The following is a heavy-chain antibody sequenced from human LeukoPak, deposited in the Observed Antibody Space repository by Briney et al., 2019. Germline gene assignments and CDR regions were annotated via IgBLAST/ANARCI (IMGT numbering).Heavy chain of an antibody. CDR1: GFTFSRAW. Sequence: GGSLRLSCAASGFTFSRAWMTWVRQAPGKGLEWVGRIISKAEDGTIAYAAPVKGRFTISRDDSQNTLFLQMNGLKTEDTAVYHCVTGIRSGYYVYWGQGTLVTVSS. J-gene: IGHJ4*02. D-gene: IGHD3-22*01. V-gene: IGHV3-15*01. CDR2: IISKAEDGTI. CDR3: VTGIRSGYYVY.